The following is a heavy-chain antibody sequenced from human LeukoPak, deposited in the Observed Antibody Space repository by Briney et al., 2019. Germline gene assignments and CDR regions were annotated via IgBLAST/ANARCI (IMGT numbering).Heavy chain of an antibody. J-gene: IGHJ6*02. D-gene: IGHD6-19*01. CDR1: GFSFDDYA. Sequence: GGSLILSCAASGFSFDDYAIHWVRQAPGKGLEWVSLISGEGGNTYYADSVKGRFTISRDSSKNSLYLQMNSLRTEDTALYYCAKDNKVAATVYGMDVWGQGTTVTVSS. CDR2: ISGEGGNT. CDR3: AKDNKVAATVYGMDV. V-gene: IGHV3-43*02.